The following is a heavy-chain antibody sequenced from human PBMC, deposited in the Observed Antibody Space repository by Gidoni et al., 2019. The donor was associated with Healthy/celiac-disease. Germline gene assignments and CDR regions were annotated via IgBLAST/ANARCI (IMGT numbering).Heavy chain of an antibody. J-gene: IGHJ3*02. CDR3: ASTSVHSSGWQRGAFDI. V-gene: IGHV1-18*04. Sequence: QVQLVQSGAEVKKPGASVKVSCKASGYTFTSYGISWVRQAPGQGLEWMGWNSAYNGNTNYAQKLQGRVTMTTDTSTSTAYMELRSLRSDDTAVYYCASTSVHSSGWQRGAFDIWGQGTMVTVSS. CDR2: NSAYNGNT. CDR1: GYTFTSYG. D-gene: IGHD6-19*01.